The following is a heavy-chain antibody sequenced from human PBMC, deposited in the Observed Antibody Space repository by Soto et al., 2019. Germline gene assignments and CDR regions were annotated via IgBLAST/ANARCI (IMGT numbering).Heavy chain of an antibody. Sequence: GESLKISCKVSGYNFAVYWIGWVRQMPGKGLEWMGMIYPGDSDTRYSPSFQGQVAISVDKSISTAYLQWSSLKASDTAMYYCARGWKVAGDAFDIWGQGTMVTVSS. J-gene: IGHJ3*02. CDR1: GYNFAVYW. V-gene: IGHV5-51*01. CDR2: IYPGDSDT. D-gene: IGHD1-1*01. CDR3: ARGWKVAGDAFDI.